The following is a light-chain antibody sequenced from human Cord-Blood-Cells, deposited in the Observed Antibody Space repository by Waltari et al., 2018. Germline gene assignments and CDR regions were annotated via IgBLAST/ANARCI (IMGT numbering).Light chain of an antibody. V-gene: IGKV3-11*01. J-gene: IGKJ3*01. CDR3: QQRSNWPWT. CDR1: QSVSSY. CDR2: DAS. Sequence: EIVLTQSPATLSFSPGERATLSCRASQSVSSYLAWYQQKPGQAPRLLIYDASNRATGIPARFSGSGSGTDFTLTISSLEPEDFAVYYCQQRSNWPWTFGPGTKVDIK.